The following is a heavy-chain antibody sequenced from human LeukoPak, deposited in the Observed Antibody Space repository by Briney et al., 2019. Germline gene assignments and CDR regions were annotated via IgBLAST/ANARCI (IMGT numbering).Heavy chain of an antibody. Sequence: SSETLSLTCAVYGGSFSGYYWSWIRQPPGKGLEWIGEINHSGSTNYNPSLKSRVTISVDTSKNQFSLKLSSVTAADTAVYYCARLDDFWSGYASFDYWGQGTLVTVSS. CDR2: INHSGST. CDR1: GGSFSGYY. CDR3: ARLDDFWSGYASFDY. J-gene: IGHJ4*02. V-gene: IGHV4-34*01. D-gene: IGHD3-3*01.